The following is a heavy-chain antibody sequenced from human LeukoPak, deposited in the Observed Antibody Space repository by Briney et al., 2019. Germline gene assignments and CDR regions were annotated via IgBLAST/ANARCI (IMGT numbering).Heavy chain of an antibody. V-gene: IGHV3-53*01. Sequence: GGSLRLSCAASGFTVSSNYMSWVRQAPGKGLEWFSVIYSGGSTYYADSVKGRFTISRDNYKNTLYLQMNSLRAEDTAVYYCARDRVSYFDYWGQGTLVTVSS. CDR1: GFTVSSNY. CDR2: IYSGGST. CDR3: ARDRVSYFDY. D-gene: IGHD5/OR15-5a*01. J-gene: IGHJ4*02.